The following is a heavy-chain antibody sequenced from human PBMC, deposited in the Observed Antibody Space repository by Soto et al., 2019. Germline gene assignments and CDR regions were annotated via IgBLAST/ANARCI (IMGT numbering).Heavy chain of an antibody. Sequence: ASVKVSCKVSGYTLTELSMHWVRQAPGKGLEWMGGFDPEDGETIYAQKFQGRVTMTEDTSTDTAYMELSSLRSEDTAAYYCATSPVAVAGRGRFDYWGQGTLVTVSS. CDR1: GYTLTELS. J-gene: IGHJ4*02. CDR3: ATSPVAVAGRGRFDY. CDR2: FDPEDGET. V-gene: IGHV1-24*01. D-gene: IGHD6-19*01.